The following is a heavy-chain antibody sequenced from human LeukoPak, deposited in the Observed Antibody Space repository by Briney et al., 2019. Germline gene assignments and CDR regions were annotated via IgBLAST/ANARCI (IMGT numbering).Heavy chain of an antibody. CDR2: IYSGGST. V-gene: IGHV3-66*01. J-gene: IGHJ4*02. CDR3: ARGSRFSSGYSYFDY. CDR1: GFTVSSNY. Sequence: GGSLRLSCAASGFTVSSNYMSWVRQAPGKGLEWVSVIYSGGSTYYADSVKGRFTISRDNSKNTLYLQMNSLRAEDTAVYYCARGSRFSSGYSYFDYWGQGTLVTVSS. D-gene: IGHD3-22*01.